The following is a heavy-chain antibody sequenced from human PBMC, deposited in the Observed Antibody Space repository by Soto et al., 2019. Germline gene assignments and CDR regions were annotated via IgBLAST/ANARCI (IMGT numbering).Heavy chain of an antibody. Sequence: GPEVKMPGASVKVSCKTSGYIFTAYGLAWLRQAPGQRPEWMGWVSTNDDRTNYAQTFQGRVTMTTDRSTTTTSMELRSLRPDDTAVYYCARELNTESSAYYSFAFWGQGPLVTVSS. J-gene: IGHJ4*02. CDR1: GYIFTAYG. V-gene: IGHV1-18*01. CDR3: ARELNTESSAYYSFAF. D-gene: IGHD3-22*01. CDR2: VSTNDDRT.